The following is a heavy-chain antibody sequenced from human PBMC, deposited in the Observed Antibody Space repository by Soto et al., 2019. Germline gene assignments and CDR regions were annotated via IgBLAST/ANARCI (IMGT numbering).Heavy chain of an antibody. J-gene: IGHJ4*02. CDR3: ARDESKGIAAAGPFDY. CDR1: GGTFSSYA. CDR2: IIPIFGTA. Sequence: QVQLVQSGAEVKKPGSSVKVSCKASGGTFSSYAISWVRQAPGQGLEWMGGIIPIFGTANYAQKFQGRVTITADESTSTDYMELSSLRSEDTAVYYCARDESKGIAAAGPFDYWGQGTLVTVSS. V-gene: IGHV1-69*12. D-gene: IGHD6-13*01.